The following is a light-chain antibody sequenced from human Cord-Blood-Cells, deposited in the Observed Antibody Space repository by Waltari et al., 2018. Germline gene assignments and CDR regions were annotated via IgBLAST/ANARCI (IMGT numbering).Light chain of an antibody. Sequence: SHELTQPPSVSVSPGQTASITCSGVKLGDKYACWYQQKPGQSPVLMIYQVSKRPSGIPERFSGSNSGNTATLTISGTQAMDEADYYCQAWDSSTVVFGGGTKLTVL. CDR1: KLGDKY. V-gene: IGLV3-1*01. CDR2: QVS. CDR3: QAWDSSTVV. J-gene: IGLJ2*01.